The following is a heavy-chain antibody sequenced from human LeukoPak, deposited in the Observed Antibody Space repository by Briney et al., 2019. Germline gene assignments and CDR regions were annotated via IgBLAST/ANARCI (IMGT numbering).Heavy chain of an antibody. V-gene: IGHV4-59*11. CDR3: ARGQVYYYDLRGQGWFDP. D-gene: IGHD3-22*01. Sequence: SETLSLTCTVSGGSISSHYWSWIRQPPGKGLEWIGYIYYSGSTYYNPSLKSRVTISVDTSKNQFSLKLSSVTAADTAVYYCARGQVYYYDLRGQGWFDPWGQGTLVTVSS. CDR2: IYYSGST. CDR1: GGSISSHY. J-gene: IGHJ5*02.